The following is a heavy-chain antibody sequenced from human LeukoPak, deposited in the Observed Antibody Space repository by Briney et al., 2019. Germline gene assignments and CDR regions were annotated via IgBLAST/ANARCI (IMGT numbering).Heavy chain of an antibody. CDR1: GFTFSIYA. V-gene: IGHV3-23*01. J-gene: IGHJ4*02. CDR3: VKGATVTTRPNFDY. D-gene: IGHD4-17*01. Sequence: GGSLRLSCAASGFTFSIYAMTWVHQAPGKGLEWVSVISGGGGTTYYGDSVKGRFTISRDNSKNTLFLQMNSLRVEDTATYYCVKGATVTTRPNFDYWGQGTVVTVSS. CDR2: ISGGGGTT.